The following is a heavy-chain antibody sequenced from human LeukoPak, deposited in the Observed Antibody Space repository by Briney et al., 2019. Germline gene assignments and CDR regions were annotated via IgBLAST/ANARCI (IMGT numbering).Heavy chain of an antibody. CDR1: GGSIRSYY. J-gene: IGHJ4*02. D-gene: IGHD3-22*01. Sequence: PSETLSLTCTVSGGSIRSYYWSWIRQPRGKTLEWIGHIYYSGGTNYNPSLKSRVTISVDPSRNQFSLKLTSVTAADTAVYYCARGIFYYYGSSGYYHFDYWGQGTLVTVSS. V-gene: IGHV4-59*01. CDR3: ARGIFYYYGSSGYYHFDY. CDR2: IYYSGGT.